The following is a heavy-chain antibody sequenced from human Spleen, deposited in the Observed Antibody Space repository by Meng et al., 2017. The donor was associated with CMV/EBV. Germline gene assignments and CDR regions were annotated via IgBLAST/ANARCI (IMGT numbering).Heavy chain of an antibody. CDR2: IRSGGSI. CDR3: ARVRNWNYVYFDY. Sequence: GGSLRLSCEGSGLTVSTNYMSWVRQAPGKGLEWVSVIRSGGSIFYADSVKGRFTASRDNSKNTLYLQMNSLRAEDTAVYYCARVRNWNYVYFDYWGQGTLVTVSS. V-gene: IGHV3-66*02. CDR1: GLTVSTNY. J-gene: IGHJ4*02. D-gene: IGHD1-7*01.